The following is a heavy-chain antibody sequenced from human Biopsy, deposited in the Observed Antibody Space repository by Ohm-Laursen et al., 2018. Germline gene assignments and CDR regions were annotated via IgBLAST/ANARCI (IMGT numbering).Heavy chain of an antibody. CDR3: AKDLGLNYSDRFLFYYGMDV. V-gene: IGHV3-9*01. CDR2: ISWNSDDI. J-gene: IGHJ6*02. D-gene: IGHD4-17*01. CDR1: GFAFDDYA. Sequence: SLRLSCSASGFAFDDYAMHWVRQVPGKGLEWVSGISWNSDDIGYADSVKGRFTISRDNARNALHLQMNSLRTEDTALYYCAKDLGLNYSDRFLFYYGMDVWGRGTTVTVSS.